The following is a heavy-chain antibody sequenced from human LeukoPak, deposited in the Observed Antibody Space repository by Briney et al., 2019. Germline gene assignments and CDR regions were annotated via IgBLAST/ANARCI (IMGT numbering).Heavy chain of an antibody. D-gene: IGHD3-10*01. CDR3: AARKVRGVWFYLDY. J-gene: IGHJ4*02. Sequence: PGVSLRLSCAASGFTVSAYAMAWVRQAPGKGLEWVSTIYDDNTYYADSVKARFAISTDNSKNTLYLQMNSLRVEDTAVYFCAARKVRGVWFYLDYWGQGTLVTVSS. CDR2: IYDDNT. V-gene: IGHV3-23*01. CDR1: GFTVSAYA.